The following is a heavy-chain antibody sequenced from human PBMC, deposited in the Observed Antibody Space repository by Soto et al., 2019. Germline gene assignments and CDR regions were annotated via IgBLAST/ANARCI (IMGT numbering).Heavy chain of an antibody. CDR1: GFIFSDYA. Sequence: QVQLVESGGGVVQPGRSLRLSCAASGFIFSDYAMHWVRQAPGKGLEGVAVISYGGDNKYYADSVRGRFAISRDNLKNTLYLQMNSLNPEDTAVYHCAKARHSTSWYGLEADFWGQGTLVTVSS. CDR2: ISYGGDNK. J-gene: IGHJ4*02. D-gene: IGHD6-13*01. V-gene: IGHV3-30*09. CDR3: AKARHSTSWYGLEADF.